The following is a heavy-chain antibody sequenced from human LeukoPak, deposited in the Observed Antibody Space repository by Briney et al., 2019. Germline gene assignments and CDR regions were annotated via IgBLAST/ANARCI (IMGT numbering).Heavy chain of an antibody. Sequence: SETLSLTCTVSDGSISSYYWSWIRQPPGKGLEWIGCIYYSGSTNYNPSLKSRVTMSLDASKNQFSLELNSVTPADTAVYYCARGGNYWPQWWFDPWGRGTLVSVSS. D-gene: IGHD1-26*01. J-gene: IGHJ5*02. CDR1: DGSISSYY. V-gene: IGHV4-59*01. CDR2: IYYSGST. CDR3: ARGGNYWPQWWFDP.